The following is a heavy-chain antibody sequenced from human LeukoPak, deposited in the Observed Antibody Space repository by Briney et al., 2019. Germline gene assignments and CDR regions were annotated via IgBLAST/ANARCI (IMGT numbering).Heavy chain of an antibody. V-gene: IGHV3-30*18. J-gene: IGHJ4*02. D-gene: IGHD2-15*01. Sequence: PGGSLRLSCAASGFTFRSYGMHWVRQAPGKGLEWVAVISYDGSNKYYADSVKGRFTISRDNSKNTLYLQMNSLRAEDTAVYYCAKSGLNRFDYWGQGTLVTVSS. CDR2: ISYDGSNK. CDR1: GFTFRSYG. CDR3: AKSGLNRFDY.